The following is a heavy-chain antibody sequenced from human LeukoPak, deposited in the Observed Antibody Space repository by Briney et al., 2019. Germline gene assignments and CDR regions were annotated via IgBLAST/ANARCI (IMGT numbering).Heavy chain of an antibody. Sequence: GGSLRLSCGASGFTFSNYGMLWVRQAPGKGLEWVAVISYDGNNKYYADSVKGRFTISRDNSKNTLYLQMNSLRTEDTAVYYCARGEVVTASLPDYFYYYVDVWGKGTTVTISS. CDR1: GFTFSNYG. CDR2: ISYDGNNK. J-gene: IGHJ6*03. CDR3: ARGEVVTASLPDYFYYYVDV. V-gene: IGHV3-30*19. D-gene: IGHD2-21*02.